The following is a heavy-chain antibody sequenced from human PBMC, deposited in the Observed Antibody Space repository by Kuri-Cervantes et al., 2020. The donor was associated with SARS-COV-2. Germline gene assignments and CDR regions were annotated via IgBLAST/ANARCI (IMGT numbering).Heavy chain of an antibody. CDR3: ARARSSIGVVRGAMYYFWHMDV. J-gene: IGHJ6*03. Sequence: SETLSLTCTVSGGSISSGDHYWSWIRQPPGKGLEWIGYIYYSGSTGYNPSLKSRFTISVDTSKNQFSLKVRSVAAADTAVYYCARARSSIGVVRGAMYYFWHMDVWSKGTTVTVSS. CDR2: IYYSGST. CDR1: GGSISSGDHY. D-gene: IGHD3-10*01. V-gene: IGHV4-30-4*08.